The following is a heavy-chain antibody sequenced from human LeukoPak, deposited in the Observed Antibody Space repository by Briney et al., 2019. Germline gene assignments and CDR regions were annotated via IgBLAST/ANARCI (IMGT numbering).Heavy chain of an antibody. CDR3: ATTGAVAGNGGEWFDP. CDR1: GYTLTELS. Sequence: ASVKVSCKVSGYTLTELSMHWVRQAPGKGLEWMGGFDPEDGETIYAQKFQGRVTMTEDTSTDTAYMELSSLRSEDTAVFYCATTGAVAGNGGEWFDPWGQGTLVTVSS. V-gene: IGHV1-24*01. J-gene: IGHJ5*02. CDR2: FDPEDGET. D-gene: IGHD6-19*01.